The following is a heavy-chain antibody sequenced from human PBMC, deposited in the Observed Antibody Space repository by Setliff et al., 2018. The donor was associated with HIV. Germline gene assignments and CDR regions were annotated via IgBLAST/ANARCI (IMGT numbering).Heavy chain of an antibody. Sequence: SETLSLTCAVPGDSVSGYYWSWIRQPAGRGLEWIGRVHNSAGSNYNPSLKSRVTMSVDTAKNQLSMKLTAVSAEDTAVYYCARDRIEVLADSPHDVFDIWGRGIMVTVSS. D-gene: IGHD3-22*01. J-gene: IGHJ3*02. CDR3: ARDRIEVLADSPHDVFDI. CDR2: VHNSAGS. CDR1: GDSVSGYY. V-gene: IGHV4-4*07.